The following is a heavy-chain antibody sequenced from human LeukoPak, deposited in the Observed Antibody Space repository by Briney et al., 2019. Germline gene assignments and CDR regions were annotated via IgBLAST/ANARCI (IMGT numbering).Heavy chain of an antibody. CDR1: GGSFSGYY. CDR3: ARGPYDFWSGYYHFDY. D-gene: IGHD3-3*01. V-gene: IGHV4-34*01. Sequence: SETLSLTCAVYGGSFSGYYWSWLRQPPGKGLEWIGEINHSGSTNYNPSLKSRVTISVDTSKNQFSLKLSSVTAADTAVYYCARGPYDFWSGYYHFDYWGQGTLVTVSS. CDR2: INHSGST. J-gene: IGHJ4*02.